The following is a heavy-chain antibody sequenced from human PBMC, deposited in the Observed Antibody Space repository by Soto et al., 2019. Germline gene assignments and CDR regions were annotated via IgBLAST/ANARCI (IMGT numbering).Heavy chain of an antibody. J-gene: IGHJ3*02. CDR1: GGSISSSNW. CDR2: IYHSGST. CDR3: AREGYSSSWYSAFDI. V-gene: IGHV4-4*02. D-gene: IGHD6-13*01. Sequence: LETLSLTCAVSGGSISSSNWCSWVSQPPGKGLEWIGEIYHSGSTNSNPSLNSRVTISVDKSKNQFSLKLSSVTAADTAVYYCAREGYSSSWYSAFDIWGQGTMVTGSS.